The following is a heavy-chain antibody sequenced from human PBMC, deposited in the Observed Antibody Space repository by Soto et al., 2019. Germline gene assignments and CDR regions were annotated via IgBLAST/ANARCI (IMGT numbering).Heavy chain of an antibody. CDR1: GGIFNNYA. J-gene: IGHJ4*01. Sequence: QVQLVQSGAEVKKPGSSVKVSCKASGGIFNNYAISWVRQAPGQGLEWMGGIIPVLGTADYAQKFQGRVTMTADKTTSTAYMGLSSLGSEETAGYCCAPGGGYYYDRSGHGAWFWGQGTLVTVSS. CDR2: IIPVLGTA. V-gene: IGHV1-69*06. CDR3: APGGGYYYDRSGHGAWF. D-gene: IGHD3-22*01.